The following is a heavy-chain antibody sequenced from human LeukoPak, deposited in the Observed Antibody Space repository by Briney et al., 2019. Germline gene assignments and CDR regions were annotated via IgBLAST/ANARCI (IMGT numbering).Heavy chain of an antibody. CDR3: ARDYIGFYYMDV. D-gene: IGHD3-16*01. CDR1: GGSISSGSYY. Sequence: SQTLSLTCTVSGGSISSGSYYWSWIRQPAGKGLEWIGRIYTSGSTNYNPSLKSRVTISVDTSKNQFSLKLSSVTAADTAVYYCARDYIGFYYMDVWGKGTTVTVSS. CDR2: IYTSGST. V-gene: IGHV4-61*02. J-gene: IGHJ6*03.